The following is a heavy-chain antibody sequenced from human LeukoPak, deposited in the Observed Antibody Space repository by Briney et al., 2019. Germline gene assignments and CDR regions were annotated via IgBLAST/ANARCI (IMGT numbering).Heavy chain of an antibody. CDR1: GFTFDDYA. Sequence: GRSLRLSCAASGFTFDDYAMHWVRQAPGKGLEWVSGISWNSGSIGYADSVKGRFTISRDNAKNSLYLQMNSLRAEDTALYYCAKDMDMITFEGAFDYWGQGTLVTVSS. D-gene: IGHD3-16*01. CDR2: ISWNSGSI. CDR3: AKDMDMITFEGAFDY. J-gene: IGHJ4*02. V-gene: IGHV3-9*01.